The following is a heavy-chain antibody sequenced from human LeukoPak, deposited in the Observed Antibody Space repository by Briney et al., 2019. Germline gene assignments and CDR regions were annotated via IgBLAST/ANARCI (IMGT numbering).Heavy chain of an antibody. D-gene: IGHD2-2*01. CDR2: INRNSDKV. CDR1: GFTFDEYA. Sequence: GGSLRLSCAGYGFTFDEYALHWVRQAPGKGLEWVSAINRNSDKVGYADSVKGRFTISRDNARNFLYLQMNSLRLEDTAMYYCTKDRYCPSTNCPVDYWGQGTLVTVSS. V-gene: IGHV3-9*01. CDR3: TKDRYCPSTNCPVDY. J-gene: IGHJ4*02.